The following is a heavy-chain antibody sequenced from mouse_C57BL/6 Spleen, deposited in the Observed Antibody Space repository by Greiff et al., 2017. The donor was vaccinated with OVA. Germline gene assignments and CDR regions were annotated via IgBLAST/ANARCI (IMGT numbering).Heavy chain of an antibody. V-gene: IGHV1-81*01. CDR1: GYTFTSYG. CDR2: IYPRSGNT. J-gene: IGHJ2*01. CDR3: AREGDLS. Sequence: VQRVESGAELARPGASVKLSCKASGYTFTSYGISWVKQRTGQGLEWIGEIYPRSGNTYYNEKFKGKATLTADKSSSTAYMELRSLTSEDSAVYFCAREGDLSWGQGTTLTVSS.